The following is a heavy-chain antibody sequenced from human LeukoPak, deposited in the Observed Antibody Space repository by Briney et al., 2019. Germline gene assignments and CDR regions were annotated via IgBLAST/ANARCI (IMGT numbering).Heavy chain of an antibody. CDR2: IKSKSDGGTT. CDR1: GFTFTNAW. CDR3: TTDLLAWQYYDTSAPL. J-gene: IGHJ4*02. D-gene: IGHD3-22*01. Sequence: GGSLRLSCTASGFTFTNAWMTWVRQAPGKGLEWIGRIKSKSDGGTTDYPAPVKGRFSISRDDSKNTMYLQMTSLKTEDTAVYYCTTDLLAWQYYDTSAPLWGQGTLVTVSS. V-gene: IGHV3-15*01.